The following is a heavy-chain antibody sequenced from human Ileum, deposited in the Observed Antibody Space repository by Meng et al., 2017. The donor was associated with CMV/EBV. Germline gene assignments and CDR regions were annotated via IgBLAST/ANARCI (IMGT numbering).Heavy chain of an antibody. CDR1: GFTFSSYG. V-gene: IGHV3-33*06. D-gene: IGHD3-3*01. Sequence: GGSLRLSCAASGFTFSSYGMHWVRQAPGKGLEWVAVIWYDGSYKYYADSVTGRFTISRDNSKNTLYLQMNSLRAEDTAVYYCAKDFWRGYYQGYFDYWGQGTLVTVSS. J-gene: IGHJ4*02. CDR3: AKDFWRGYYQGYFDY. CDR2: IWYDGSYK.